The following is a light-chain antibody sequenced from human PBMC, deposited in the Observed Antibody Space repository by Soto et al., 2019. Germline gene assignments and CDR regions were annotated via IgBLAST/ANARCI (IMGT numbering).Light chain of an antibody. J-gene: IGLJ1*01. Sequence: QSALTQPRSVSGSPGQSVTISCTGTSSVVGGYNYVAWYQQHPGEVPKLILFDVNKRPSGVPDRFSGSKSGNTASLTISGLQPEDEAEYHCYSYAGNYIFVFGTGTKLTVL. V-gene: IGLV2-11*01. CDR1: SSVVGGYNY. CDR2: DVN. CDR3: YSYAGNYIFV.